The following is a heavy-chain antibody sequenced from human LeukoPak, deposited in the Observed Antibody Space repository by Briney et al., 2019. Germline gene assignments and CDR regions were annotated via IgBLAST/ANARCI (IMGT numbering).Heavy chain of an antibody. V-gene: IGHV4-38-2*02. D-gene: IGHD2-2*01. J-gene: IGHJ4*02. CDR1: GYSISSGYY. Sequence: SETLSLTCTVSGYSISSGYYWGWIRQPPGKGLEWIGTIYHSGSTYYNPSLKSRVTISVDTSKNQFSLKLTSVTAADTAVYYCARARGYCSSTICYRYYFDYWSQGTLVTVSS. CDR3: ARARGYCSSTICYRYYFDY. CDR2: IYHSGST.